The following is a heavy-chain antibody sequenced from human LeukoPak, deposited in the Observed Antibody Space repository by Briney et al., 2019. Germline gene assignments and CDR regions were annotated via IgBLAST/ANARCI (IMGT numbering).Heavy chain of an antibody. CDR3: ARGIFYGGRNQYLWFDL. J-gene: IGHJ5*02. V-gene: IGHV4-34*01. CDR1: GGPFRGFF. D-gene: IGHD4-23*01. CDR2: ISHSATS. Sequence: SETLSLTCAVYGGPFRGFFWSWIRQAPGKGLEWLGEISHSATSKHNPSLKSRITISLDTSRSQFSLRLTSVTAADTAVYYCARGIFYGGRNQYLWFDLWGQGTLVTVSS.